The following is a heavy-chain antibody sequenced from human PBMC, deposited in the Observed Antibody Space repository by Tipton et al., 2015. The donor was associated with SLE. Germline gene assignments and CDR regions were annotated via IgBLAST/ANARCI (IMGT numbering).Heavy chain of an antibody. J-gene: IGHJ4*02. CDR1: GGSISSSSYY. D-gene: IGHD3-22*01. CDR3: ARDSLYDSSGYPWYFDY. V-gene: IGHV4-39*07. CDR2: IYYSGST. Sequence: TLSLTCTVSGGSISSSSYYWGWIRQPPGKGLEWIGSIYYSGSTYYNPSLKSRVTISVDTSKNQFSLKLSSVTAADTAVYYCARDSLYDSSGYPWYFDYWGQGTLVTVSS.